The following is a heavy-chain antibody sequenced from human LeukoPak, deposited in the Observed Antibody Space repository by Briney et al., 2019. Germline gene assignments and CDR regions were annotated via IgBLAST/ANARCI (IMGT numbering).Heavy chain of an antibody. D-gene: IGHD3-10*01. CDR1: GGSISSYY. V-gene: IGHV4-4*07. CDR2: VYPREKT. Sequence: PSETLSLTCTVSGGSISSYYLSWIRQSAGKGLEWIGRVYPREKTTYNPSLESRVTMSVDTSKNQCSLKLRSVTAADTAVYYCARDSGTTGEVKFDPWGQGTLVTVSS. J-gene: IGHJ5*02. CDR3: ARDSGTTGEVKFDP.